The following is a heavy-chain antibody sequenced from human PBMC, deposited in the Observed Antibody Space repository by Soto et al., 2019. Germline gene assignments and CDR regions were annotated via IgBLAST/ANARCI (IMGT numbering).Heavy chain of an antibody. CDR3: TRVYCSGGSCYSIDY. J-gene: IGHJ4*01. V-gene: IGHV1-18*04. CDR1: GYSFTTHY. Sequence: GASVKVSCKAMGYSFTTHYMHWVRQAPGQGLEWMGWISAYNGNKKYAQKLQGRVTMTTDTSTSTAYMELRSLRSDDTAVYYCTRVYCSGGSCYSIDYWG. CDR2: ISAYNGNK. D-gene: IGHD2-15*01.